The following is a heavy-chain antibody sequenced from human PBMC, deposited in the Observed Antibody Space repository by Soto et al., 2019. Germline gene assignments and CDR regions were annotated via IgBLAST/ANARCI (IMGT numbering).Heavy chain of an antibody. D-gene: IGHD6-19*01. V-gene: IGHV1-8*01. Sequence: QVQLVQSGAEVKKPGASVKVSFKASGYTFTSYDINWVRQAAGQGLEWMGWINLNSGDTDSAQKFQGRLTMTRDTSISTAYMELSSLTSEDTAVYYCARGRGWRDYWGQGTLVTVSS. CDR1: GYTFTSYD. J-gene: IGHJ4*02. CDR3: ARGRGWRDY. CDR2: INLNSGDT.